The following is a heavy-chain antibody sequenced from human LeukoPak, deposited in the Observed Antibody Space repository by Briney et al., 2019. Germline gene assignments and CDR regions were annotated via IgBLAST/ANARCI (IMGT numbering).Heavy chain of an antibody. CDR3: ARDSHTYYYDSSGYREYYFDY. V-gene: IGHV4-4*07. D-gene: IGHD3-22*01. CDR2: IYTSGST. CDR1: GGSISSYY. Sequence: PSETLSLTCTVSGGSISSYYWSWIRQPPGKGLEWIGRIYTSGSTNYNPSLKSRVTMSVDTSKNQFSLKLSSVTAADTAVYYCARDSHTYYYDSSGYREYYFDYWGQGTLVTVSS. J-gene: IGHJ4*02.